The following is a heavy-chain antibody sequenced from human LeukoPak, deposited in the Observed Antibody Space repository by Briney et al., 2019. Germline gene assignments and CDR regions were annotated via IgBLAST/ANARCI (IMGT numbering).Heavy chain of an antibody. CDR3: ARDRAVTGAKGGWYFDL. Sequence: GGSLRLSCVASGFTFRNYGIHWVRQAPGKGLEWVAVISYDGRNKYYTDSVKGRFTISRDDSKNTLYLQMDSLRAEDTAVYYCARDRAVTGAKGGWYFDLWGRGTPVTVSS. J-gene: IGHJ2*01. CDR1: GFTFRNYG. V-gene: IGHV3-30*03. D-gene: IGHD6-19*01. CDR2: ISYDGRNK.